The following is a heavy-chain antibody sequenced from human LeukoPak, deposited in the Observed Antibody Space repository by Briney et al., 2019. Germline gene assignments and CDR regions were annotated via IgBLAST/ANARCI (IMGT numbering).Heavy chain of an antibody. CDR1: GYSFTRYA. V-gene: IGHV7-4-1*02. D-gene: IGHD3-22*01. CDR2: LNTITENP. J-gene: IGHJ3*01. CDR3: ARGAYYYDSSSGYHYIAFDL. Sequence: ASVKVSCKTSGYSFTRYAVNWVRQAPGQGLEWMGWLNTITENPTYAQAFTGRFVFSLDTSVSTAYLQISSLKAEDSAVYYCARGAYYYDSSSGYHYIAFDLWGQGTMVTVSS.